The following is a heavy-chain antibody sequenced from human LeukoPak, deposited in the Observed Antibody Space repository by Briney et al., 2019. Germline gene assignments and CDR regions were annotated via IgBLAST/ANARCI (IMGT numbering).Heavy chain of an antibody. CDR1: GFTFSSYG. Sequence: GGSLRLSCAASGFTFSSYGMHWVRQAPGKGLEWVAVISYDGSNKYYADSVKGRFTISRDNSKNTLYLQMNSLRAEDTAVYYCARDRVGATDYFDYWGQGTLVTVSS. J-gene: IGHJ4*02. V-gene: IGHV3-30*03. CDR3: ARDRVGATDYFDY. CDR2: ISYDGSNK. D-gene: IGHD1-26*01.